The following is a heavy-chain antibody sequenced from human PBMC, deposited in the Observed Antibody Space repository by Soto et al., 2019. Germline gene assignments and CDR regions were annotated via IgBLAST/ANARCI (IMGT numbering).Heavy chain of an antibody. V-gene: IGHV4-30-2*01. J-gene: IGHJ4*02. Sequence: QLQLQESGSGLVKPSQILSLTCAVSGGSISSGGYSWSWIRQPPGKGLEYIGYIYHSGSTYYYPSIKSRVTISVDRSKNQFSRKLSSVAAADTAVYYCARVRSGWGIDYWGQGTLVTVSS. D-gene: IGHD6-19*01. CDR2: IYHSGST. CDR1: GGSISSGGYS. CDR3: ARVRSGWGIDY.